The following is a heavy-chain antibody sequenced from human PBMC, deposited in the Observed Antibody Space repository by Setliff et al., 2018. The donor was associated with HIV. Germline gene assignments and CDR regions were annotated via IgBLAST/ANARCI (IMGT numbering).Heavy chain of an antibody. V-gene: IGHV4-38-2*01. CDR1: GYSISSGCY. J-gene: IGHJ4*02. CDR3: ARNSQKGIQPLLLAS. D-gene: IGHD1-1*01. Sequence: SETLSLTCAVSGYSISSGCYWGWIRQPPGKGLEWIGSMYHTGSTNYNPSLKSRVTISVDTSMDQLSLKLNSVTAADTAVYYCARNSQKGIQPLLLASWGPGTLVTVSS. CDR2: MYHTGST.